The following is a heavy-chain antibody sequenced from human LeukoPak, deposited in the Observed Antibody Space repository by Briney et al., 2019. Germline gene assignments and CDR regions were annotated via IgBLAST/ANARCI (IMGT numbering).Heavy chain of an antibody. D-gene: IGHD1-26*01. V-gene: IGHV3-74*01. CDR3: TRELEYRGSPDDAFDI. Sequence: PGGSLRLSXAASGFSFSYFWMHWVRQAPGKGLVWVSRINRDGSGTSYADSVKGRFTISRDNAKNTLSLQMNSLRAEDTAVYYCTRELEYRGSPDDAFDIWGQGTMVTVSS. J-gene: IGHJ3*02. CDR1: GFSFSYFW. CDR2: INRDGSGT.